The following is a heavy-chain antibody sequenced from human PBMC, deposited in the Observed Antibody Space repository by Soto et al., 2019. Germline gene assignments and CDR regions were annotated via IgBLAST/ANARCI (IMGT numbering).Heavy chain of an antibody. D-gene: IGHD1-20*01. CDR1: GGTFSSYA. CDR3: ARPDRHNWNDYYGMDV. CDR2: IIPIFGTA. Sequence: QVQLVQSGAEVKKPGSSVKVSCKASGGTFSSYAISWVRQAPGQGLEWMGGIIPIFGTANYAQKFQGRVTITADESTSTVYMELSSLRSEDTAVYYCARPDRHNWNDYYGMDVWGQGTTVTVSS. V-gene: IGHV1-69*01. J-gene: IGHJ6*02.